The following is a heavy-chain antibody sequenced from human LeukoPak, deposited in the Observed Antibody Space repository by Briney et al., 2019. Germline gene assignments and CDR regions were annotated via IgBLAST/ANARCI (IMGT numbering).Heavy chain of an antibody. J-gene: IGHJ4*02. D-gene: IGHD2-2*01. V-gene: IGHV3-21*01. Sequence: GRSLRLSCAASGFTFSSYSMNWVRQAPGKGLEWVSSISSSSSYIYYADSVKGRFTISRDNAKNSLYLQMNSLRAEDTAVYYCARDWYCSSTSCPLDYWGQGTLVTVSS. CDR1: GFTFSSYS. CDR3: ARDWYCSSTSCPLDY. CDR2: ISSSSSYI.